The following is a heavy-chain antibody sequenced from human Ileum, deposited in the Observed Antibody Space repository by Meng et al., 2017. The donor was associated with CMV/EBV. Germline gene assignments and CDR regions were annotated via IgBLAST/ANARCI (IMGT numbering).Heavy chain of an antibody. V-gene: IGHV3-21*01. CDR1: GFTFSSYS. CDR2: ISSSSSYI. Sequence: GESLKISCAASGFTFSSYSMNWVRQAPGKGLEWVSSISSSSSYIYYADSVKGRFTISRDNAKNSLYLQINSLRAEDTAVYYCARARGGNSKYWYFDLWGRGTLVTVSS. D-gene: IGHD4-23*01. J-gene: IGHJ2*01. CDR3: ARARGGNSKYWYFDL.